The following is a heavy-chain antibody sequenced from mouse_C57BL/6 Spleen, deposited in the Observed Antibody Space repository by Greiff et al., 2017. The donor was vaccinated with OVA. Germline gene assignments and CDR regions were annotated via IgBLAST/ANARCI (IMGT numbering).Heavy chain of an antibody. CDR3: ARGTGSNRHFDV. J-gene: IGHJ1*03. Sequence: QVHVKQPGAELVMPGASVKLSCKASGYTFTSYWMHWVKQRPGQGLEWIGEIDPSDSYTNYNQKFKGKSTLTVDKSSSTAYMQLSSLASEDSAVYDCARGTGSNRHFDVWGTGTTVTVSS. CDR2: IDPSDSYT. V-gene: IGHV1-69*01. CDR1: GYTFTSYW. D-gene: IGHD2-5*01.